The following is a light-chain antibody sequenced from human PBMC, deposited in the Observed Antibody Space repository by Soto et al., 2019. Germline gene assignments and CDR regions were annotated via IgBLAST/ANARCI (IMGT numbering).Light chain of an antibody. CDR3: LQHNSFPRT. Sequence: EIVMKQSPATLSVSPGERATLSCRASQSVSSNLAWYQQKPGQAPRLLIFGASTRATGIPARFSGSGSGTEFTLTISNLQPEDFATYYCLQHNSFPRTFGQGTKVDIK. CDR1: QSVSSN. J-gene: IGKJ1*01. CDR2: GAS. V-gene: IGKV3-15*01.